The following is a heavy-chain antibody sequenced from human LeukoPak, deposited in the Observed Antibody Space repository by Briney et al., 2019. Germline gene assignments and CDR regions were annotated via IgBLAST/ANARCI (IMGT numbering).Heavy chain of an antibody. V-gene: IGHV4-34*01. Sequence: SETLSLTCAVYGGSFSGYYWSWIRQPPGKGLEWIGEINHSGSTNYNPSLKSRVTISVDTSKNQFSLKLSSATAADTAVYYCARVGGTRYCSGGSCYSRPGPIYWGQGTLVTVSS. J-gene: IGHJ4*02. CDR1: GGSFSGYY. CDR3: ARVGGTRYCSGGSCYSRPGPIY. D-gene: IGHD2-15*01. CDR2: INHSGST.